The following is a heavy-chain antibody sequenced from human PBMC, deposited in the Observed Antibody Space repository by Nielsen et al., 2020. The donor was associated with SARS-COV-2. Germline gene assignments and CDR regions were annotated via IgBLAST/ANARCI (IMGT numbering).Heavy chain of an antibody. J-gene: IGHJ4*02. CDR2: ISSSGDAV. CDR3: TKGAQLGDY. V-gene: IGHV3-48*04. Sequence: GGSLRLSCAASGFTFNTYGINWVRQAPGKGLEWVSFISSSGDAVYYADSVQGRFTVSRDNAKNSLYLQMNSLRAEDTAVYYCTKGAQLGDYWGQGTLVTVSS. D-gene: IGHD6-13*01. CDR1: GFTFNTYG.